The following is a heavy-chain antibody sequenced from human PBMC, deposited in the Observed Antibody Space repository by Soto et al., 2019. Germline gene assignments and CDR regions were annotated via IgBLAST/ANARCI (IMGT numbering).Heavy chain of an antibody. CDR3: ARDKGIAVAFDY. Sequence: GGSLRLSCAASGFTFSSYSMNWVRQAPGKGLEWVSSISSSSSYIYYADSVKGRFTISRDNAKNSLYLQMNSLRAEDTAVYYCARDKGIAVAFDYWGQGTLVTVSS. D-gene: IGHD6-19*01. CDR1: GFTFSSYS. J-gene: IGHJ4*02. V-gene: IGHV3-21*01. CDR2: ISSSSSYI.